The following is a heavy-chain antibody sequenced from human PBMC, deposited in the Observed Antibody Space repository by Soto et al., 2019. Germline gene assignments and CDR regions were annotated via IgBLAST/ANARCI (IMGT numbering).Heavy chain of an antibody. CDR3: AKDLQSYGDYDYYCYGMDV. CDR1: GFTFSTYG. J-gene: IGHJ6*02. D-gene: IGHD4-17*01. Sequence: QVQLVESGGGEVQPGRSLTISCAASGFTFSTYGMHWVRQTPGKGLEWVAVISYDGTNKFYSDSVKGRFTISRDNFNNTLTLQMNSLRADDTTVYSFAKDLQSYGDYDYYCYGMDVWGLGTRVTVSS. CDR2: ISYDGTNK. V-gene: IGHV3-30*18.